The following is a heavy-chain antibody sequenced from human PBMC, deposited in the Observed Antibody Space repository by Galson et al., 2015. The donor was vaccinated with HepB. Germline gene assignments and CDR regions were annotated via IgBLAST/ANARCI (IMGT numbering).Heavy chain of an antibody. CDR2: INPTNGIT. D-gene: IGHD2-2*01. Sequence: SCKASGYTFTSYYFHWVRQAPGQGPEWMGVINPTNGITTYAQKLQGRVTMTRDTSTNTIYMELSSLKSDDTAVDYCAREGAPASWFLYWGQGTLVTVSS. CDR1: GYTFTSYY. J-gene: IGHJ4*02. V-gene: IGHV1-46*04. CDR3: AREGAPASWFLY.